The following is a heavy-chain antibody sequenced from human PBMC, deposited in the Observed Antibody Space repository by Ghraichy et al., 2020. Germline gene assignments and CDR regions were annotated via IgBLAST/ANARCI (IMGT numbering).Heavy chain of an antibody. D-gene: IGHD3-10*01. CDR3: AIWFGEFLLGSVGGQAESDSVDS. V-gene: IGHV1-2*02. J-gene: IGHJ4*02. Sequence: ASVKVSCKASGYTFTGYYMHWVRQAPGQGLEWMGWINTNSGGTNYAQKFQGRVTMTRDTSISTAYMELSRLRSDDTAVYYCAIWFGEFLLGSVGGQAESDSVDSGGPGTLVTVSS. CDR2: INTNSGGT. CDR1: GYTFTGYY.